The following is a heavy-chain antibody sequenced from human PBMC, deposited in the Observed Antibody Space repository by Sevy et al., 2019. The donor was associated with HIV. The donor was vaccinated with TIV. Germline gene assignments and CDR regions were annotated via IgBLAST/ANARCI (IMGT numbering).Heavy chain of an antibody. CDR1: GYTFTSYG. CDR3: ARHPDIVVVVAATYYIDY. CDR2: ISAYNGNT. J-gene: IGHJ4*02. D-gene: IGHD2-15*01. Sequence: ASVKVSCKASGYTFTSYGISWVRQAPGQGLEWMGWISAYNGNTNYAQKLQGRVTMTTDTSTSTAYMELRSLRSDDTAVYYCARHPDIVVVVAATYYIDYWGQGTLVTVSS. V-gene: IGHV1-18*01.